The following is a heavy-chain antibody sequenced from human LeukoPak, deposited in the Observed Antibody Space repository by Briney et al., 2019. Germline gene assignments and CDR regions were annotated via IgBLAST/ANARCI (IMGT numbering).Heavy chain of an antibody. CDR3: ARDTRNTIFGVVIPDWFDP. CDR1: GGTFSSYA. V-gene: IGHV1-69*13. Sequence: SVKVSCKASGGTFSSYAISWVRQAPGQGLEWMGGVIPIFGTANYAQKFQGRVTITADESTSTAYMELSSLRSEDTAVYYCARDTRNTIFGVVIPDWFDPWGQGTLVTVSS. CDR2: VIPIFGTA. J-gene: IGHJ5*02. D-gene: IGHD3-3*01.